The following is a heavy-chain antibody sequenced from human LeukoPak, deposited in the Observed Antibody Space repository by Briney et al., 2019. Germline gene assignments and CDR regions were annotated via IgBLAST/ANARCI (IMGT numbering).Heavy chain of an antibody. J-gene: IGHJ6*03. Sequence: PGGSLRLSCAASGFTFSSYSMNWVRQAPGKGLEWVSSISSSSSYIYYADSVKGRFTISRDNAKNSLYLQMNSLRPEDTALYYCAKSRRGYVIEYYYYMDVWGKGTMVTISS. V-gene: IGHV3-21*04. CDR2: ISSSSSYI. CDR1: GFTFSSYS. CDR3: AKSRRGYVIEYYYYMDV. D-gene: IGHD3-10*01.